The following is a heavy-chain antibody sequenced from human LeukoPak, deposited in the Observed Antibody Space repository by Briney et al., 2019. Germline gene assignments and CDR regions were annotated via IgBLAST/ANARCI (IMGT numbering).Heavy chain of an antibody. J-gene: IGHJ4*02. D-gene: IGHD3-10*01. CDR2: IIPILGIA. V-gene: IGHV1-69*04. CDR1: GGTFSSYA. CDR3: AGSNYGSGSYYSAFGY. Sequence: SVKVSCKASGGTFSSYAISWVRQAPGQRLEWMGRIIPILGIANYAQKFQGRVTITADKSTSTAYMELSSLRSEDTAVYYCAGSNYGSGSYYSAFGYWGQGTLVTVSS.